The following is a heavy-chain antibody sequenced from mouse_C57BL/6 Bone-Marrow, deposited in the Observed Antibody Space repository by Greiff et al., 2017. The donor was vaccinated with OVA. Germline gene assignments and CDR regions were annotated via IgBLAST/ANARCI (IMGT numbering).Heavy chain of an antibody. D-gene: IGHD1-1*01. CDR3: ARPYGSLYYFDY. CDR1: GFNIKDYY. Sequence: EVQLQQSGAELVKPGASVKLSCTASGFNIKDYYMHWVKQRTEQGLEWIGRIDPEDGDTKYAPKFQGKATITADTSSNTAYLQLSSLTSEDTAVYYCARPYGSLYYFDYWGKGTTLTVSS. J-gene: IGHJ2*01. CDR2: IDPEDGDT. V-gene: IGHV14-2*01.